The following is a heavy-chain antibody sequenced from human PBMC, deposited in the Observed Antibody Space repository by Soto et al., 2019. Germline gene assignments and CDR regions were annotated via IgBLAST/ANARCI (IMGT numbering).Heavy chain of an antibody. CDR3: ARVGSAAAGTRSGRYPQYYYGMYV. Sequence: EVQLVESGGGLVKPGGSLRLSCAASGFTFSSYSMNWVRQAPGKGLEWVSSISSSSSYIYYADSVKGRFTISRDNAKNSLYLQMNSLRAEDTAVYYCARVGSAAAGTRSGRYPQYYYGMYVWGQGTTVTVSS. J-gene: IGHJ6*02. CDR1: GFTFSSYS. V-gene: IGHV3-21*01. D-gene: IGHD6-13*01. CDR2: ISSSSSYI.